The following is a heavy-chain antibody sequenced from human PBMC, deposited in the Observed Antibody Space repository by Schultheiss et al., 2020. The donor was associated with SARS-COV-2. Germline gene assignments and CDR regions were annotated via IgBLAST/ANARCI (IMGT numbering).Heavy chain of an antibody. V-gene: IGHV3-15*01. CDR3: TGSPESVETDY. CDR2: IKSKTDGGTT. Sequence: GGSLRLSCAASGFTFSNAWMSWVRQAPGKGLEWVGRIKSKTDGGTTEYAASVKGRFTISRDDSKSIAYLQMNSLKTEDTAVYYCTGSPESVETDYWGQGTLVTVSS. CDR1: GFTFSNAW. D-gene: IGHD1-14*01. J-gene: IGHJ4*02.